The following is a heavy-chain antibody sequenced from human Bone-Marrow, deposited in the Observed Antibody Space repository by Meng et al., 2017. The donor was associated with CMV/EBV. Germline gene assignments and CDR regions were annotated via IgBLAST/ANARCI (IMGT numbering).Heavy chain of an antibody. V-gene: IGHV4-34*01. Sequence: SETLSLTCAVYGGSISGYYWSWIRQPPGKGLEWIGEINHGGSTKYNPSLKSRLTISVDTSKNQFSLKLSSVTAADTAVYYCAREDSSGLYYFDYWGQGTLVTVSS. J-gene: IGHJ4*02. CDR2: INHGGST. CDR1: GGSISGYY. D-gene: IGHD3-22*01. CDR3: AREDSSGLYYFDY.